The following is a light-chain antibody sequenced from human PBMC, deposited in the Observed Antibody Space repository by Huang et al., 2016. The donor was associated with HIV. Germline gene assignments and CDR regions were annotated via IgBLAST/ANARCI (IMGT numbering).Light chain of an antibody. CDR3: QQYYSMLLT. CDR2: TAS. Sequence: DIQMTQSPSSLSASVGDRVTIACRASQGFSNSLAWYQQKPGEAPKILLHTASRLESGVPSKFSGSGSGTDYTLTISSLQPEDFATYYCQQYYSMLLTFGGGTKVGIK. V-gene: IGKV1-NL1*01. CDR1: QGFSNS. J-gene: IGKJ4*01.